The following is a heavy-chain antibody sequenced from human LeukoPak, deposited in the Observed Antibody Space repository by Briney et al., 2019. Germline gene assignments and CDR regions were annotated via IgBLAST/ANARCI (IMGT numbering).Heavy chain of an antibody. CDR3: TTPDTLTPYSNLPFYF. J-gene: IGHJ4*02. Sequence: NPGGSLRLSCAASGLTFNNAWMSWVRQVPGKGLEWVGRIKSKTDGGTTHYAAFVKGRFSISRDDSKNTLYLQMNSLKTEDTAVYYCTTPDTLTPYSNLPFYFWGQGTLVTVSS. CDR2: IKSKTDGGTT. V-gene: IGHV3-15*01. D-gene: IGHD3-9*01. CDR1: GLTFNNAW.